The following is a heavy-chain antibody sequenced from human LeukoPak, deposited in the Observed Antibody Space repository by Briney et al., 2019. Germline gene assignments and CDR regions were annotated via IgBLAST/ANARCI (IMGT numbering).Heavy chain of an antibody. CDR3: ARDANYRDRSGYPSPFDF. V-gene: IGHV4-39*02. D-gene: IGHD6-19*01. CDR2: PSVRGSP. J-gene: IGHJ4*02. CDR1: GDTISSSRFF. Sequence: ETLSLTCTVSGDTISSSRFFWAWIRQPPGKGLEWIAIPSVRGSPKYSPSFRSRVSIFTDTAKNQLSLNLTSVTAADTAVYYCARDANYRDRSGYPSPFDFWGQGILVTVSS.